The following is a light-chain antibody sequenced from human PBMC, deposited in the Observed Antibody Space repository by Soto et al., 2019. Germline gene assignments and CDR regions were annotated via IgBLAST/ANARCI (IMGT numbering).Light chain of an antibody. J-gene: IGLJ1*01. CDR3: SSYAGSNVV. CDR1: SSDVGGYNY. CDR2: EVS. Sequence: QSVLAQPASVSGSPGQSITISCTGTSSDVGGYNYVSWYQQHPGKAPKLMIYEVSKRPSGVPDRFSGSKSGNTASLTVSGLQAEDEADYYCSSYAGSNVVFGTGTKVTVL. V-gene: IGLV2-8*01.